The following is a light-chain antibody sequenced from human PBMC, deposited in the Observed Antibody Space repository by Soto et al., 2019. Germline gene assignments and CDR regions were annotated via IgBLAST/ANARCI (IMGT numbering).Light chain of an antibody. CDR2: EVS. V-gene: IGLV2-14*01. J-gene: IGLJ1*01. CDR3: SSYTSISTPYV. Sequence: QSVLAQPRSVSGSPGQSVTISCTGTSSDVGGYNYVSWYQQHPGKAPKLMIYEVSNRPSGVSNRFSGSKSGNTASLTISGLQAEDEADYYCSSYTSISTPYVFGTGTKVTVL. CDR1: SSDVGGYNY.